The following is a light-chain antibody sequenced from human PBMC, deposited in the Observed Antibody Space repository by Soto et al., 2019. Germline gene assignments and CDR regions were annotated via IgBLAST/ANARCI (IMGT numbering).Light chain of an antibody. J-gene: IGKJ5*01. V-gene: IGKV3-20*01. CDR1: QTVINNQ. CDR2: AAS. CDR3: QQYGSSGGIT. Sequence: DIVLTQSPGTLSFSPGERATLSCRASQTVINNQLARYQQTPGQAPRLLIYAASSRATGIPDRFSGSGSGTDFTLTITRLEPEDSAMYYYQQYGSSGGITFGHGTRLETK.